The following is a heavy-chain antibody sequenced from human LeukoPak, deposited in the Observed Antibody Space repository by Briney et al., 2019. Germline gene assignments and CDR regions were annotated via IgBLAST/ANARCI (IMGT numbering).Heavy chain of an antibody. CDR1: GFTFSSYE. J-gene: IGHJ3*02. CDR3: ARVGYDRAFDI. D-gene: IGHD1-14*01. Sequence: GGSLRLSCAASGFTFSSYEMNWVRQAPGKGLEWVSYISSSGSTIYYADSVKGRFTISRDNAKNSLYLQMNSLRAEDTAVYYCARVGYDRAFDIWGQGTMVTVSS. CDR2: ISSSGSTI. V-gene: IGHV3-48*03.